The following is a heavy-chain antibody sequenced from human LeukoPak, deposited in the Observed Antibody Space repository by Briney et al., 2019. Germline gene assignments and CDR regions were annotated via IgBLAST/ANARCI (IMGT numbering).Heavy chain of an antibody. CDR3: ARIIVPPLYAPGSAFDI. CDR2: ISYSGST. J-gene: IGHJ3*02. Sequence: SETLSLTCTVSGGSLSPYYWSWIRQSPGKGLEWIGYISYSGSTNSHPSLKSRVTISVDMSKPQFYLELSSVTAADTAVYYCARIIVPPLYAPGSAFDIWGQGTMVTVSS. D-gene: IGHD2-8*01. V-gene: IGHV4-59*01. CDR1: GGSLSPYY.